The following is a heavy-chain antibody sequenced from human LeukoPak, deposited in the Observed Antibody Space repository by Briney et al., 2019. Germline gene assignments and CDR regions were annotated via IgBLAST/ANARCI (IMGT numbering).Heavy chain of an antibody. D-gene: IGHD2-15*01. V-gene: IGHV4-59*12. CDR1: GGSISSYY. CDR2: ISDIGSI. Sequence: SETLSLTCTVSGGSISSYYWSWIRQPPGKGLEWIAYISDIGSINYNPSLKSRVTISLDTSKNQFSLKLSSVTAADTAVYYCAAAYCSGGSCYGRSYFDYWGQGTLVTVSS. CDR3: AAAYCSGGSCYGRSYFDY. J-gene: IGHJ4*02.